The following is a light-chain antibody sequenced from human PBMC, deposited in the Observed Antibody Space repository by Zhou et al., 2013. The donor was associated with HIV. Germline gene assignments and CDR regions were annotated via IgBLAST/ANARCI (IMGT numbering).Light chain of an antibody. CDR1: QSINNW. J-gene: IGKJ5*01. CDR2: KAS. CDR3: QQYNSYSSIT. V-gene: IGKV1-5*03. Sequence: DIQMTQSPSTLSASVGDRVTIACRASQSINNWLAWYQQRPGKAPKLLIYKASNLESGVPLRFSGSGSGTEFTLTISSLQPDDFATYYCQQYNSYSSITFGQGTRLEIK.